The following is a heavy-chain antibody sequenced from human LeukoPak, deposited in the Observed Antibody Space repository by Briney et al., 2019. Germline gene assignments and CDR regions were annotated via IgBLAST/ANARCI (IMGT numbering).Heavy chain of an antibody. CDR2: IIPIFGTA. CDR3: ARDSGRGCGGDCSFDEIDY. J-gene: IGHJ4*02. Sequence: SVKVSCKASGGTFSSYAISWVRQAPGQGLEWMGGIIPIFGTANYAQKFQGRLTMTRDTSTSTVYMELSSLRSEDTAVYYCARDSGRGCGGDCSFDEIDYWGQGTVVTVSS. CDR1: GGTFSSYA. V-gene: IGHV1-69*05. D-gene: IGHD2-21*02.